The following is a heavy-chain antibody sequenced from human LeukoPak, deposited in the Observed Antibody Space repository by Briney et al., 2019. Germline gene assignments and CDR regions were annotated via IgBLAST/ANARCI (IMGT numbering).Heavy chain of an antibody. V-gene: IGHV1-69*13. J-gene: IGHJ4*02. Sequence: SVKVSCKASGGTFSSYAISWVRQAPGQGLEWMGGIIPIFGTANYAQKFQGRVTITADESTSTTYMELSSLRSEDTAVYYFARRLLQLWAQFDYWGQGTLVTVSS. D-gene: IGHD5-18*01. CDR2: IIPIFGTA. CDR3: ARRLLQLWAQFDY. CDR1: GGTFSSYA.